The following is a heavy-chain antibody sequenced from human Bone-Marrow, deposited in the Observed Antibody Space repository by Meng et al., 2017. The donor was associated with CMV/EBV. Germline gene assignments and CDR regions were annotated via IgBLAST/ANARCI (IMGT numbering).Heavy chain of an antibody. V-gene: IGHV4-59*01. CDR2: MYYSGST. Sequence: TLSLTCTVSGGSISSYYWSWIRQPPGKGLEWIGYMYYSGSTNYNPSLKSRVTMLVDTSKNQFSLKLSSMTAADTAVYFCARGGSYYSFFDYWGQGTLVTVSS. J-gene: IGHJ4*02. CDR3: ARGGSYYSFFDY. D-gene: IGHD1-26*01. CDR1: GGSISSYY.